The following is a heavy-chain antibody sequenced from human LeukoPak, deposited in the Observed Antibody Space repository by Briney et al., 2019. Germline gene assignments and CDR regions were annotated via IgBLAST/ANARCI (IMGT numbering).Heavy chain of an antibody. V-gene: IGHV3-33*01. CDR2: IWYDGSNK. Sequence: GGSLRLSCAASGFTFSSYGMPWVRQAPGKGLEWVAVIWYDGSNKFYADSVKGRFTISRDNSKNTLYLQMNSLRAEDTAVYYCARDPTTVVTEGFDYWGQGTLVTVPS. CDR3: ARDPTTVVTEGFDY. J-gene: IGHJ4*02. D-gene: IGHD4-17*01. CDR1: GFTFSSYG.